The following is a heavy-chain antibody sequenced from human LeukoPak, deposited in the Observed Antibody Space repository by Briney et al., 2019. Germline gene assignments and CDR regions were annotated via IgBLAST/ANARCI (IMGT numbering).Heavy chain of an antibody. Sequence: PGGSLRLSCAASEFTFSSYWMHWVRQAPGKGLEWVSYISRSGSTRYYADSVKGRFTISRDNAKNSLYLQMNSLRAEDTAVYYCARVATMVRVPLDALDIWGQGTMVSVSS. D-gene: IGHD3-10*01. J-gene: IGHJ3*02. CDR3: ARVATMVRVPLDALDI. CDR2: ISRSGSTR. CDR1: EFTFSSYW. V-gene: IGHV3-48*04.